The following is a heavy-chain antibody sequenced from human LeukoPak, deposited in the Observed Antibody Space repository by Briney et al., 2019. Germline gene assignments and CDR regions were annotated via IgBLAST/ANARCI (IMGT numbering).Heavy chain of an antibody. CDR3: ARDHKGGDGADAFDI. Sequence: GVSLRLSCAASGFPFSDYYMTWIRQAPGKGLEWVSYISVTGTTIYYADSVEGRFTISRDNAKNSLYLQMNSLRAEDTALYYCARDHKGGDGADAFDIWGHGTMVTVSS. J-gene: IGHJ3*02. D-gene: IGHD5-24*01. CDR2: ISVTGTTI. V-gene: IGHV3-11*01. CDR1: GFPFSDYY.